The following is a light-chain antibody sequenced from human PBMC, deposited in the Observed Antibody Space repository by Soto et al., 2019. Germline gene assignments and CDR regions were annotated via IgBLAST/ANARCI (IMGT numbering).Light chain of an antibody. CDR3: SSYTSSSTRV. CDR2: AVS. Sequence: QSALTQPASVSGSHGQSITISCTGTSSDVGGYNYVSLYQQHPGKAPKLMIYAVSNRPSGVSNRFSGSKSGNTASLTISGLQAEDEADYYCSSYTSSSTRVFVAETKRTVL. V-gene: IGLV2-14*01. J-gene: IGLJ1*01. CDR1: SSDVGGYNY.